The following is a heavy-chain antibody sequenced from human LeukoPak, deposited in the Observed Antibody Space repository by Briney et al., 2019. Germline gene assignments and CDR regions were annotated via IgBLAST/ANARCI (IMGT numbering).Heavy chain of an antibody. CDR3: ARSTLGTTGTY. CDR1: AFTFNSYE. J-gene: IGHJ4*02. Sequence: PRGSLRLSCAASAFTFNSYEMNWVPQAPVKGLEWVSNISTSGTTRYYADAVKGRFTISRDNAKNSLYLQMNSRRAEDTAVYYCARSTLGTTGTYWGQGTLVTVSS. V-gene: IGHV3-48*03. D-gene: IGHD1-26*01. CDR2: ISTSGTTR.